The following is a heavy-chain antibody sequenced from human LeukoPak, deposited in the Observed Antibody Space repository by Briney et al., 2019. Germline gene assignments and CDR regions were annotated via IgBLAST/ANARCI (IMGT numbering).Heavy chain of an antibody. CDR3: ARRETYYDFWSGYYDTRAARNNWFDL. CDR2: INHSGST. CDR1: GGSFSGYY. V-gene: IGHV4-34*01. D-gene: IGHD3-3*01. Sequence: PSETLSLTCAVYGGSFSGYYWSWIRQPPGKGLEWIGEINHSGSTNYNPSLKCRVTISVDTSKNQFSLKLSSVTAADTAVYYCARRETYYDFWSGYYDTRAARNNWFDLWGQGTLVTVSS. J-gene: IGHJ5*02.